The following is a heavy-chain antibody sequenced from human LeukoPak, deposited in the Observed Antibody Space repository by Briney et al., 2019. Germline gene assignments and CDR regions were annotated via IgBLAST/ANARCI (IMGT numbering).Heavy chain of an antibody. D-gene: IGHD6-19*01. CDR3: ARHPYSSGWYFVL. CDR1: GFTFSDYY. CDR2: ISSSGSTI. V-gene: IGHV3-11*01. J-gene: IGHJ4*02. Sequence: GGSLRLSCAASGFTFSDYYMSWIRQAPGKGLEWVSYISSSGSTIYYADSVKGRFTISGDNAKNSLYLQMNSLRAEDTAVYYCARHPYSSGWYFVLWGQGTLVTVSS.